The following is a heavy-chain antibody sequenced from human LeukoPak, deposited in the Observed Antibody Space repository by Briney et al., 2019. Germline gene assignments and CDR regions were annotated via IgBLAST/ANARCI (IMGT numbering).Heavy chain of an antibody. J-gene: IGHJ4*02. Sequence: SETLSLTCTVSGGSISSGSYYWSWIRQPAGKGLEWIGRTYTSGNTNYNPSLKSRVTISVDTSKNQFSLKLSSVTAADTAVYYCARDYYDSSAYQYYFDYWGQGALVTVSS. CDR2: TYTSGNT. CDR1: GGSISSGSYY. V-gene: IGHV4-61*02. D-gene: IGHD3-22*01. CDR3: ARDYYDSSAYQYYFDY.